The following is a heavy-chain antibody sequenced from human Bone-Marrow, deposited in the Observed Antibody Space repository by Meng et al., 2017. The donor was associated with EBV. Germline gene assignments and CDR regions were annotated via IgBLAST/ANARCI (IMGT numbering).Heavy chain of an antibody. CDR3: AREEGTLRLGDRLDY. J-gene: IGHJ4*02. V-gene: IGHV1-69*01. Sequence: GQLGRSGAEVKKSGSSVKASGEGSGGRFSRYGVVWVRQAPGLGLEWMGGTIPLFGPAKFARKFQGRVTVTADESTNTAYMELSSLTSEDTAVYFCAREEGTLRLGDRLDYWGQGTLVTVSS. CDR1: GGRFSRYG. D-gene: IGHD3-16*01. CDR2: TIPLFGPA.